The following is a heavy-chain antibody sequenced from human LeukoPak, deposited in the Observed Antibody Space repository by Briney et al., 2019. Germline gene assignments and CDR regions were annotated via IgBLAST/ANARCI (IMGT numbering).Heavy chain of an antibody. CDR1: GFTVSSNY. D-gene: IGHD2-15*01. J-gene: IGHJ4*02. V-gene: IGHV3-66*01. CDR3: ARDRGGGVVNFDR. Sequence: GGSLRLTCAASGFTVSSNYMSWVRQAPGKGLEWVSVIYSGGSTYYADSVKGRFTTSRDNSKNTLYLQMNTLRAEDTAVYYCARDRGGGVVNFDRWGRGTVVSVSS. CDR2: IYSGGST.